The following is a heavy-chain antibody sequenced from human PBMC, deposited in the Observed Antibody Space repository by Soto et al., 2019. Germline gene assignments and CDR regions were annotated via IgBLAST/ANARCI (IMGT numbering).Heavy chain of an antibody. Sequence: EVQLVESGGGLVQPGGSLRLSCAASGFTFSSYSMNWVRQAPGKGLEWVSYISSSSSTIYYADSVKGRFTISRDNAKNSLYLQMNSLRAEDTAVYYCARPFGRAGFWYFDLWGRGTLVTVSS. CDR2: ISSSSSTI. CDR1: GFTFSSYS. CDR3: ARPFGRAGFWYFDL. J-gene: IGHJ2*01. V-gene: IGHV3-48*01. D-gene: IGHD3-16*01.